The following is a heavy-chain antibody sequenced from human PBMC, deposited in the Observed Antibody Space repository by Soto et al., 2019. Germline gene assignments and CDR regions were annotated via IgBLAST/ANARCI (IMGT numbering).Heavy chain of an antibody. J-gene: IGHJ5*01. Sequence: SETLSLTCTVSGGSISSTSYYWGWIRQPPGKGLEWIGSVYYSGNTYYNPSLKSRVTLSVDTSQNQYSLRLRSVTAADTAVYYCERHTTNYLNGVDSWGQGTLVTVSS. CDR2: VYYSGNT. D-gene: IGHD7-27*01. V-gene: IGHV4-39*01. CDR3: ERHTTNYLNGVDS. CDR1: GGSISSTSYY.